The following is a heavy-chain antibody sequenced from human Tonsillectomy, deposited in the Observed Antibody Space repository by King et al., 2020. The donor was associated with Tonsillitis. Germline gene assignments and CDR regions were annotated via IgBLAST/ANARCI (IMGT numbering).Heavy chain of an antibody. V-gene: IGHV3-7*03. J-gene: IGHJ4*02. CDR3: ARDSGLRYDY. Sequence: VQLVESGGGLVQPGGSLRLSCAASGFTFSSYCMSWVRQAPGKGLEWVANINQDGGEKYYVDSVKGRFTISRDNAKNSLYLQMSSLRAEDTAVYYCARDSGLRYDYWGQGTLVTVSS. CDR2: INQDGGEK. D-gene: IGHD4-17*01. CDR1: GFTFSSYC.